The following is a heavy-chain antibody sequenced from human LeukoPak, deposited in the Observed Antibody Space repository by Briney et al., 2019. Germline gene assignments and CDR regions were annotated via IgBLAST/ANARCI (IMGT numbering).Heavy chain of an antibody. CDR1: GGSIRGNY. Sequence: SETLSPTCTVSGGSIRGNYWSWIRQPPGKGLEWIGYIYYSGSTNYNPSLKSRVTISVDTSKNQFSLKQGSVTAADTAVYYCAREEALGSGSFDYWGQGTLVTVSS. V-gene: IGHV4-59*01. J-gene: IGHJ4*02. D-gene: IGHD1-26*01. CDR3: AREEALGSGSFDY. CDR2: IYYSGST.